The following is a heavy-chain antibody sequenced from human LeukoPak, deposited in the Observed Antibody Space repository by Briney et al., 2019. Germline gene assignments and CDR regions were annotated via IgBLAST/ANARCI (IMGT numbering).Heavy chain of an antibody. CDR1: GYTFTGYY. Sequence: ASVKVSCKASGYTFTGYYMHWVRQAPGQGLEWMGWINPNSGGTNYAQTFQGRVTMTRDTSISTAYMELSRLRSDDTAVYYCARAIFAIAAASTNYYYGMDVWGQGTTVTVSS. V-gene: IGHV1-2*02. CDR3: ARAIFAIAAASTNYYYGMDV. J-gene: IGHJ6*02. D-gene: IGHD6-13*01. CDR2: INPNSGGT.